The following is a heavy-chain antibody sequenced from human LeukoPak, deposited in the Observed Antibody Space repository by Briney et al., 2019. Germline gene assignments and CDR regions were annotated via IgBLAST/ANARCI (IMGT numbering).Heavy chain of an antibody. CDR1: GGTFSCYA. CDR2: IIPIFGTA. CDR3: ARGGGSYFQTDYYFDY. V-gene: IGHV1-69*05. Sequence: GASVKVSCKASGGTFSCYAISWERQAPGQGLEWMGGIIPIFGTANYAQKFQGRATNTTDESTSTAYMELSSLRSEDTAVYYCARGGGSYFQTDYYFDYWGQGTLVTVSS. D-gene: IGHD1-26*01. J-gene: IGHJ4*02.